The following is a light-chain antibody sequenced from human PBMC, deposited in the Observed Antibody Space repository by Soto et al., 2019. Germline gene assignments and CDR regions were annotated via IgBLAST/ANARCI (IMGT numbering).Light chain of an antibody. Sequence: SYELTQPPSVSVAPEKTATITCGGNNIGNKRVNWYRQKTGQAPVLLISYDSDRPSGIAGRFSGSNSENTATLTINRVEAGDEADYYCQVWDIMTDNYVFGSGTKVTVL. CDR1: NIGNKR. J-gene: IGLJ1*01. V-gene: IGLV3-21*04. CDR3: QVWDIMTDNYV. CDR2: YDS.